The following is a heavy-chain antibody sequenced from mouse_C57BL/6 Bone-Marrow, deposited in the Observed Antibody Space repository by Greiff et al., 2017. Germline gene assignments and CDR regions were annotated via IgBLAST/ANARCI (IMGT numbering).Heavy chain of an antibody. CDR2: IHPNSGST. D-gene: IGHD6-5*01. CDR1: GYTFTSYW. J-gene: IGHJ1*03. CDR3: SRSPYFLDV. V-gene: IGHV1-64*01. Sequence: VQLQQSGAELVKPGASVKLSCKASGYTFTSYWMHWVKQRPGQGLEWIGMIHPNSGSTNYNEKFKSNATMTGDKSSSTAYMQRSSLTSEDSAVYYWSRSPYFLDVWGTGTTVTVSS.